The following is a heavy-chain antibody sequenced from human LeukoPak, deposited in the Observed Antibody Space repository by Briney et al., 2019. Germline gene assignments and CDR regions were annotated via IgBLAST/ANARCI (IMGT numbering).Heavy chain of an antibody. Sequence: SQTLSLTCTVSGGSISSGGYYWSWIRQHPGKGLEWIGYIYYSGSTNYNPSLKSRVTISVDTSKNQFSLKLSSVTAADTAVYYCARTAPVRYFDWLPYYFDYWGQGTLVTVSS. J-gene: IGHJ4*02. CDR2: IYYSGST. V-gene: IGHV4-31*03. D-gene: IGHD3-9*01. CDR3: ARTAPVRYFDWLPYYFDY. CDR1: GGSISSGGYY.